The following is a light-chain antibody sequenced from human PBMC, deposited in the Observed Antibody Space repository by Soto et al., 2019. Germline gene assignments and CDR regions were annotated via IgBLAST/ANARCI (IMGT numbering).Light chain of an antibody. CDR3: TSDAGSSSWV. Sequence: QSVLTQPPSASGSPGQSVTISCTGTSSDVGAYKYVSWYQQYPGKAPKLMIYEVSKRPSGVPDRFSGSKSGNAASLTVSGLQDEDEDDYYWTSDAGSSSWVFGGGTKLTVL. J-gene: IGLJ3*02. V-gene: IGLV2-8*01. CDR2: EVS. CDR1: SSDVGAYKY.